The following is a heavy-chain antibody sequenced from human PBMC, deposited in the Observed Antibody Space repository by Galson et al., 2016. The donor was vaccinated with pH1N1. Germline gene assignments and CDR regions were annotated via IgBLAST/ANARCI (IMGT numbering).Heavy chain of an antibody. J-gene: IGHJ4*02. CDR1: DYLISGCCY. Sequence: ETLSLTCSVSDYLISGCCYWGWIRQPPGQGLEWIGTIFYNGNTYYNPSLRSRVTISADMSKNQFSLKLTSVTAADTALYYCASPGLGEGIEVSDSEGLFDYWGQGTKVTVSS. CDR2: IFYNGNT. V-gene: IGHV4-38-2*02. CDR3: ASPGLGEGIEVSDSEGLFDY. D-gene: IGHD6-19*01.